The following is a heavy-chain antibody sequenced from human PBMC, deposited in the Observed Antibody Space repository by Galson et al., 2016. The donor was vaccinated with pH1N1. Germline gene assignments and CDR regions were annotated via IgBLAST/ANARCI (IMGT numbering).Heavy chain of an antibody. CDR1: GGTFGSYG. CDR2: IDPSGGGT. D-gene: IGHD4-11*01. Sequence: SVKVSCKASGGTFGSYGINWVRQAPGQGLEWMGIIDPSGGGTNYAQKFQGRVNMTRDTPTSTVYMELSSLRSEDTAVYYCASPVGHDYRALLTDYWGQGTLVTVSS. V-gene: IGHV1-46*01. CDR3: ASPVGHDYRALLTDY. J-gene: IGHJ4*02.